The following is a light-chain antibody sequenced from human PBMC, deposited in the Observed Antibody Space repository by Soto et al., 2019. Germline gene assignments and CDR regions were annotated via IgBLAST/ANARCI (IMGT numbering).Light chain of an antibody. J-gene: IGKJ2*01. CDR3: QQYGSSPYT. Sequence: EIVLTQSPGTLSLSPGERATLSCRASQSVNSNYLAWYQQKPGQAPRLLIFGASSRATGIPDRFSGSGSGTGFTLTISRLEPEAFAVYYCQQYGSSPYTFGQGTKLEIK. CDR1: QSVNSNY. V-gene: IGKV3-20*01. CDR2: GAS.